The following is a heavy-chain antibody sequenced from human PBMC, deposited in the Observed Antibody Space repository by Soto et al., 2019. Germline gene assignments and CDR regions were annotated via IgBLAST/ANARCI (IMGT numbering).Heavy chain of an antibody. CDR2: IYYSGST. J-gene: IGHJ5*01. Sequence: PSETLSLACTVAGGSISSYYGSWIRQPPGKGLEWIGYIYYSGSTNHNPSLKSRVTMSVDTSKNQFSLKLSSVTAADTAVYYCASGGRAFCCGGSSSDLFYSRSQRTPVPVSS. CDR3: ASGGRAFCCGGSSSDLFYS. CDR1: GGSISSYY. V-gene: IGHV4-59*13. D-gene: IGHD2-15*01.